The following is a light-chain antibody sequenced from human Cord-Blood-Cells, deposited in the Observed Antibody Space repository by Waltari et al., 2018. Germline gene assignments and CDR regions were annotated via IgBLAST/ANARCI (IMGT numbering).Light chain of an antibody. J-gene: IGKJ2*03. V-gene: IGKV3-11*01. CDR3: QQRSNWPPS. Sequence: EIVLTQSTATLSLYPGERATLSCRASQNVSSYLALYQQKPGQSPSLLIYDASTRATGIPARFSGSGSGTDFTLTISSLEPEDFAVYYCQQRSNWPPSFGQGTKLEIK. CDR2: DAS. CDR1: QNVSSY.